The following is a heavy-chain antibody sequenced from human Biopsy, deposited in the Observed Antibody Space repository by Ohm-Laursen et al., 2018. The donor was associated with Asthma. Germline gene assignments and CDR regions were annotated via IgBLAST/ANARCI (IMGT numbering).Heavy chain of an antibody. D-gene: IGHD2-2*01. J-gene: IGHJ4*02. CDR3: ARKAGSCISRTCYSLDF. CDR2: INSVFGTT. V-gene: IGHV1-69*05. Sequence: SSVKVSCKSLGGTFNTYVIGWVRQAPGQGLEWMGGINSVFGTTTYPQKFQDRVTITTDDSTSTVYMELSSLRSEDTVVYYCARKAGSCISRTCYSLDFWGQGTLVTVSS. CDR1: GGTFNTYV.